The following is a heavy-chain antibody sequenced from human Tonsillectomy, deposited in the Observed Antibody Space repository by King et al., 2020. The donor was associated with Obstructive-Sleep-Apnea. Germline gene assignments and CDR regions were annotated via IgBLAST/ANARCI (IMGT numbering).Heavy chain of an antibody. Sequence: QLVQSGAEVKKPGASVKVSCKASGYTFTSYYIHWVRQAPGQGLEWMGIINPSGGRTSYAQKFQGRVTMTRDTSTSTVSMELSSLTSEDTAVYYCARDPLHYYGDYGMDVWGQGTTVTVSS. D-gene: IGHD3-10*01. V-gene: IGHV1-46*01. CDR2: INPSGGRT. CDR1: GYTFTSYY. CDR3: ARDPLHYYGDYGMDV. J-gene: IGHJ6*02.